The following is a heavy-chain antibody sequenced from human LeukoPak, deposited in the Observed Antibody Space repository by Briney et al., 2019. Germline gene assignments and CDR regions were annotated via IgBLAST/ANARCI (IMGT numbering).Heavy chain of an antibody. J-gene: IGHJ4*02. CDR3: ARRSPNYYFDY. Sequence: DSVKGRFTISRDNAKNSLYLQMNSLRAEDTAAYYCARRSPNYYFDYWGQGTPVTVSS. V-gene: IGHV3-7*01.